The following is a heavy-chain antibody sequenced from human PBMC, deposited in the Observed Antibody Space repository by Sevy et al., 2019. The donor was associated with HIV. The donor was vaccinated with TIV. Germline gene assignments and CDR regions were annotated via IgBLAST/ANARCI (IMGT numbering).Heavy chain of an antibody. CDR2: IYYSGST. V-gene: IGHV4-39*01. D-gene: IGHD3-3*01. Sequence: SETLSLTCTVSGGSISSSSYYWGWIRQPPGKGLEWIGSIYYSGSTYYNPSLKSRVTISVDTSKNQFSLKLSSVTAADTAVYYCARIGSYDFWSGYYEGYFDYWGQRTLVTVSS. CDR3: ARIGSYDFWSGYYEGYFDY. J-gene: IGHJ4*02. CDR1: GGSISSSSYY.